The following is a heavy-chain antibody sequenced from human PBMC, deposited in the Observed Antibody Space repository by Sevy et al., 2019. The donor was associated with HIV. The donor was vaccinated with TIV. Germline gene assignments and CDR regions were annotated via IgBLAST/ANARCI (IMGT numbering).Heavy chain of an antibody. J-gene: IGHJ4*02. CDR3: GHIAVAREGEYYFDY. V-gene: IGHV4-38-2*02. D-gene: IGHD6-19*01. Sequence: SETLSLTCTVSNYSISSGYFWGWIRQPPGKGLEWIGSIYHSGRTYYNPSLKSRVTVSVDTAKNQFSLKLSSVTAADTAVYYSGHIAVAREGEYYFDYWGQGTLVTVSS. CDR1: NYSISSGYF. CDR2: IYHSGRT.